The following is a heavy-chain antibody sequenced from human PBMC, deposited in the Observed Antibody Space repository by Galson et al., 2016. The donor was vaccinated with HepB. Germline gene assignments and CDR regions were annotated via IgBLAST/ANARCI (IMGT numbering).Heavy chain of an antibody. Sequence: LSLTCTVSGGSISSTSYYWGWIRQPPGKGLEWIGSIYFSGSTYFNPSLKSRVTISVDTSKNQFSLKLSSVTAADTAVYYCARHSITVTGTLKLWGRGTLVTVSS. CDR1: GGSISSTSYY. V-gene: IGHV4-39*01. CDR2: IYFSGST. CDR3: ARHSITVTGTLKL. J-gene: IGHJ2*01. D-gene: IGHD6-19*01.